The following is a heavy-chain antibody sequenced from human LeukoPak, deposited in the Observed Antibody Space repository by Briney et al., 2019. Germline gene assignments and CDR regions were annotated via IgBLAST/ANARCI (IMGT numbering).Heavy chain of an antibody. Sequence: SETPSLTCAVYGGSFSGYYWSWIRQPPGKGLEWIGEINHSGSTNYNPSLKSRVTMSVDTSKNQFSLKLNSVTAADTAVYYCARYVWGSYPGLYYFDYWGQGTLVTVSS. CDR1: GGSFSGYY. D-gene: IGHD3-16*02. J-gene: IGHJ4*02. CDR2: INHSGST. V-gene: IGHV4-34*10. CDR3: ARYVWGSYPGLYYFDY.